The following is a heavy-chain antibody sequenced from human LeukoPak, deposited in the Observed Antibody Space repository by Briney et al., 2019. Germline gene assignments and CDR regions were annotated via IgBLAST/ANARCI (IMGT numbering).Heavy chain of an antibody. D-gene: IGHD2-15*01. V-gene: IGHV3-9*01. CDR1: GFTFDDYA. CDR3: AKDSLRGGALDY. CDR2: ISWNSGSI. J-gene: IGHJ4*02. Sequence: GGSLRLSCAASGFTFDDYAMHWVRQAPGKGLEWVSGISWNSGSIGYADSVKGRFTISRDNAKNTLYLQMNSLRAEDTAVYYCAKDSLRGGALDYWGQGTLVTVSS.